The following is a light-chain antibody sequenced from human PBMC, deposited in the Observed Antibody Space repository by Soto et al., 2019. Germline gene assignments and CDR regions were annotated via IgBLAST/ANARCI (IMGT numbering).Light chain of an antibody. CDR2: NND. CDR1: SSNIGSNT. V-gene: IGLV1-44*01. J-gene: IGLJ3*02. CDR3: AAWDHSLTAVL. Sequence: QSVLTQPPSASGTPGQSVTISCSGSSSNIGSNTVNWYQQLSGAAPKLLIHNNDQRPSGVPDRFSGSKSDTSASLAISGLQSADEADYYCAAWDHSLTAVLFGGGTKVTVL.